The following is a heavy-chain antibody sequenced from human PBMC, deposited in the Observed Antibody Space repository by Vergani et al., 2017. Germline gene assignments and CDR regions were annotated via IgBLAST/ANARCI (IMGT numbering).Heavy chain of an antibody. CDR3: ARDRMTTNWFDP. J-gene: IGHJ5*02. Sequence: QLQLQESGPGLVTPSETLSLTCTVSGGSISSSSYYWGWIRQPPGKGLEWIGSIYYSGSTYYNPSLKSRVTISVDTSKNQFSLKLSSVTAADTAVYYCARDRMTTNWFDPWGQGTLVTVSS. CDR1: GGSISSSSYY. D-gene: IGHD4-11*01. V-gene: IGHV4-39*07. CDR2: IYYSGST.